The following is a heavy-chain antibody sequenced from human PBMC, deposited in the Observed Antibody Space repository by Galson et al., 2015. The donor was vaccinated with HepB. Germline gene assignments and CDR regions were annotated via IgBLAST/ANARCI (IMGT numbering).Heavy chain of an antibody. J-gene: IGHJ5*02. D-gene: IGHD6-6*01. Sequence: SLRLSCAASGFTFSSYWMHWVRQAPGKGLVWVSRINSDGSSTSYADSVKGRFTISRDNAKNTLYLQMNSLRAEDTAVYYCARDRAAQYWFDPWGQGTLVTVSS. CDR1: GFTFSSYW. V-gene: IGHV3-74*01. CDR2: INSDGSST. CDR3: ARDRAAQYWFDP.